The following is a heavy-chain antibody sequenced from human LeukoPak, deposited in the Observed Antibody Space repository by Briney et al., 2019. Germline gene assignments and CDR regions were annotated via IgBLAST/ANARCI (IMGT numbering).Heavy chain of an antibody. V-gene: IGHV3-9*01. CDR1: GFTFDDYA. Sequence: PGRSLRLSCAASGFTFDDYAMHWVRQAPGKGLKWVSGISWNSGSIGYADSVKGRFTISRDNAKNSLYLQMNSLRAEDTALYYCAKDKAMGDYYYYYGMDVWGQGTTVTVSS. D-gene: IGHD5-18*01. CDR2: ISWNSGSI. J-gene: IGHJ6*02. CDR3: AKDKAMGDYYYYYGMDV.